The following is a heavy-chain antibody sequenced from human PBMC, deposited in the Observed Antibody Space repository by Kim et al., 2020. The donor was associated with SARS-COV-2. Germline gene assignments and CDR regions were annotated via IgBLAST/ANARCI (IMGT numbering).Heavy chain of an antibody. J-gene: IGHJ5*02. D-gene: IGHD6-13*01. CDR2: IYYSGST. Sequence: SEILSLTCTVSGGSISSYYWSWIRQPPGKGLEWIGYIYYSGSTNYNPSLKSRVTISVDTSKNQFSLKLSSVTAADTAVYYCARGHYSSSWYNSWGQGTLVTVSS. V-gene: IGHV4-59*08. CDR3: ARGHYSSSWYNS. CDR1: GGSISSYY.